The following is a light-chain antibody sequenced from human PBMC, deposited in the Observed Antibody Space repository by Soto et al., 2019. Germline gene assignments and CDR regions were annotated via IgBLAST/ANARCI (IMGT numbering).Light chain of an antibody. Sequence: DIQMTQSPSTLSASVGDRFTITCRASQSISSWLAWYQQKPGKAPKLLIYKASTLKSGVPSRFSASGSGTEFSLTINSLQADDFATYYCQQYHIYSWTFGQGTKVDIK. CDR3: QQYHIYSWT. J-gene: IGKJ1*01. CDR1: QSISSW. CDR2: KAS. V-gene: IGKV1-5*03.